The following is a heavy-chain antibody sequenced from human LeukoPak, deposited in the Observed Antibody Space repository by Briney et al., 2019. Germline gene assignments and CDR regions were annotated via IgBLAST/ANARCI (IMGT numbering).Heavy chain of an antibody. J-gene: IGHJ3*02. Sequence: PSETLSLTCTVSGGSISSYYWSWIRQPPGKGLEWIGYIYYSGSTNYNPSLKSRVTISVDTSKNQFSLKLSSVTAADTAVYYCARQPGAVGAFDIWGQGTMVTVSS. CDR3: ARQPGAVGAFDI. V-gene: IGHV4-59*01. CDR2: IYYSGST. CDR1: GGSISSYY.